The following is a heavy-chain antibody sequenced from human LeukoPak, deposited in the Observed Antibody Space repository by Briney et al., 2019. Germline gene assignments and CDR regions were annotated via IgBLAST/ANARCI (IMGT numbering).Heavy chain of an antibody. Sequence: GRSLRLSCAASGFTFSSYAMHWVRQAPGKGLEWVAVISYDGSNKYYADSVKGRFTISRDNSKNTLDLQMNSLRAEDTGVYYCGGGGGYSGYGLPDAFDIWGQGTMVTVSS. D-gene: IGHD5-12*01. V-gene: IGHV3-30*04. CDR2: ISYDGSNK. CDR3: GGGGGYSGYGLPDAFDI. J-gene: IGHJ3*02. CDR1: GFTFSSYA.